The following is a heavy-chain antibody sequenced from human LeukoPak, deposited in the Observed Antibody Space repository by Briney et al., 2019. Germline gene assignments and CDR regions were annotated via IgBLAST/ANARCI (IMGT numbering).Heavy chain of an antibody. CDR3: ARDWGRKGYSANAWFDP. V-gene: IGHV4-4*07. Sequence: SETLSLTYTVSGGSISSYYWSWIRQPAGKGLEWIGRIYTSGSTNYNPSLKSRVTMLVDTSKNQFSLKLSSVTAADTAVYYCARDWGRKGYSANAWFDPWGQRTLVTVSS. CDR2: IYTSGST. CDR1: GGSISSYY. J-gene: IGHJ5*02. D-gene: IGHD6-13*01.